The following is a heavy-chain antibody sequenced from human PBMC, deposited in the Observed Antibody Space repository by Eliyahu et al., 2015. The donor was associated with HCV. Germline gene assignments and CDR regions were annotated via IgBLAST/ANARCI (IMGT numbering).Heavy chain of an antibody. CDR3: TTGLVYVAY. D-gene: IGHD2-8*01. CDR1: GFTFSNAW. CDR2: IKSKTDGGTT. V-gene: IGHV3-15*07. Sequence: EVQLVESGGGLVXPGGSLRLSCAASGFTFSNAWMNWVRQAPGKGVGWGGRIKSKTDGGTTDYAAPVKGRFTISRDDSKNTLYLQMNSLKTEDTAVYYCTTGLVYVAYWGQGTLVTVSS. J-gene: IGHJ4*02.